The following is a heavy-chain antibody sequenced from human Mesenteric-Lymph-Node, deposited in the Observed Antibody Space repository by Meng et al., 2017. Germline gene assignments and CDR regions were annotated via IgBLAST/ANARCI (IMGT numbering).Heavy chain of an antibody. CDR3: AGEFDDYDSLTFDY. Sequence: SETLSLTCTVSGDAISSGGYYWTWLRQHPGKGLEWILYIYYSGNTYYSPSLESRVTVSVDTSKNQFSLNLSSVTAADTDVYYCAGEFDDYDSLTFDYWGQGTLVTVSS. CDR1: GDAISSGGYY. V-gene: IGHV4-31*03. J-gene: IGHJ4*02. D-gene: IGHD5-12*01. CDR2: IYYSGNT.